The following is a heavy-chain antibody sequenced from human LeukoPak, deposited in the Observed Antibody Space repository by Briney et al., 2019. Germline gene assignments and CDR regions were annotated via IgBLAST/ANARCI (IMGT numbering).Heavy chain of an antibody. J-gene: IGHJ6*03. CDR3: ARDPYYYMDV. V-gene: IGHV3-21*01. CDR1: GFTFSNYN. Sequence: PGGSLRLSCADSGFTFSNYNMNWVRQAPGKAMEWVSSITSSGTYTFYADSVKGRFTISRDNPKNSLYLQMDSLGPEDTAVYYCARDPYYYMDVWGKGTTVTISS. CDR2: ITSSGTYT.